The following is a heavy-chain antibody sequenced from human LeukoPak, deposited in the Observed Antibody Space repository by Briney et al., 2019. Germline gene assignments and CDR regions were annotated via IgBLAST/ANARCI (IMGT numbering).Heavy chain of an antibody. CDR1: EYSFTDYF. CDR2: INPDAGDT. V-gene: IGHV1-2*06. J-gene: IGHJ3*02. CDR3: ARLSTATRHWLAASDI. Sequence: ALVKVSCKASEYSFTDYFLYWVRQAPGQGLEWMGRINPDAGDTNYAQTFQGRITMTRDTSTSTAYMELSSLKSDDTAVYYCARLSTATRHWLAASDIWGQGTVVTVSS. D-gene: IGHD6-19*01.